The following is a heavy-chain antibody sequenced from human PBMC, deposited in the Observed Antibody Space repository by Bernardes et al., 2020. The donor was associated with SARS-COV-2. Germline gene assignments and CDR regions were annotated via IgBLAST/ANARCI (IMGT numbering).Heavy chain of an antibody. CDR2: IYPGDSDT. CDR3: ARLLADIVVVPAAIGENWFDP. J-gene: IGHJ5*02. V-gene: IGHV5-51*01. D-gene: IGHD2-2*02. Sequence: DSLKISCKGSGYSFTSYWIGWVRQMPGKGLEWMGIIYPGDSDTRYSPSFQGQVTISADKSISTAYLQWSSLKASDTAMYYCARLLADIVVVPAAIGENWFDPWGQGTLVTVSS. CDR1: GYSFTSYW.